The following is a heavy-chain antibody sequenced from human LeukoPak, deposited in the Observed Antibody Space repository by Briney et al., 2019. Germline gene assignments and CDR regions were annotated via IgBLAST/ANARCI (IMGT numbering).Heavy chain of an antibody. D-gene: IGHD3-22*01. CDR2: IYHSGST. Sequence: SETLSLTCAVSGGSISNNKWWSWVRQPPGKGLEWIGEIYHSGSTNYDPSLKSRVTISVDKSKNQFSLKLSSVTAADTAVYCCANSDSSGYTRQIDYWGQGTLVTVSS. V-gene: IGHV4-4*01. J-gene: IGHJ4*02. CDR3: ANSDSSGYTRQIDY. CDR1: GGSISNNKW.